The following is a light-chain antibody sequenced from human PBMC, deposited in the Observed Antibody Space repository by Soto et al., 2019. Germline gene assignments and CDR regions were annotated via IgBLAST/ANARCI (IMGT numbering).Light chain of an antibody. J-gene: IGLJ3*02. Sequence: QSVLTQPPSESGAPGQRVTISCTGSSSNIGAGYDVHWYQQLPGTAPKLLIYGNSNRPSGVPDRFSGSKSGTSASLAITGLQAEDEADYYCQSYDSSLSWVFGGGTKVTVL. CDR1: SSNIGAGYD. CDR2: GNS. V-gene: IGLV1-40*01. CDR3: QSYDSSLSWV.